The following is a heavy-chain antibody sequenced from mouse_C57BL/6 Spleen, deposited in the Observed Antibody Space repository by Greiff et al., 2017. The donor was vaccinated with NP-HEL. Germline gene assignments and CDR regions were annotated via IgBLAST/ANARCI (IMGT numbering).Heavy chain of an antibody. CDR3: TREDGGYDWFAY. V-gene: IGHV5-9-1*02. J-gene: IGHJ3*01. D-gene: IGHD2-2*01. Sequence: DVHLVESGEGLVKPGGSLKLSCAASGFTFSSYAMSWVRQTPEKRLEWVAYISSGGDYIYYADTVKGRFTISRDNARNTLYLQMSSLKSEDTAMYYCTREDGGYDWFAYWGQGTLVTVSA. CDR2: ISSGGDYI. CDR1: GFTFSSYA.